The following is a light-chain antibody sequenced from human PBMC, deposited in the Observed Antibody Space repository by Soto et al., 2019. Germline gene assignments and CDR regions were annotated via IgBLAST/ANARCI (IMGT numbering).Light chain of an antibody. V-gene: IGLV4-69*01. CDR1: SGHSSYA. J-gene: IGLJ2*01. CDR3: QTWGTGIQV. CDR2: LNSDGSH. Sequence: QPVLTQSPSASASLGASVKLTCTLSSGHSSYAIAWHQQQPEKGPRYLMKLNSDGSHSKGDGIPDRFSGFSSGAERYLTIPSLQSEDEADYYCQTWGTGIQVFGGGTKLTVL.